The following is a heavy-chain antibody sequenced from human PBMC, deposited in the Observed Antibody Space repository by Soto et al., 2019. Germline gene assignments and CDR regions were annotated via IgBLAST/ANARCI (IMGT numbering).Heavy chain of an antibody. CDR2: IKQDGSEK. Sequence: PGGSLRLSCAASGVTFSSYWMSWVRQAPGKGLEWVANIKQDGSEKYYVDSVKGRFTISRDNAKNSLYLQMNSLRAEDTAVYYCARDQASFQHWGQGTLVTVSS. V-gene: IGHV3-7*05. CDR3: ARDQASFQH. J-gene: IGHJ1*01. CDR1: GVTFSSYW.